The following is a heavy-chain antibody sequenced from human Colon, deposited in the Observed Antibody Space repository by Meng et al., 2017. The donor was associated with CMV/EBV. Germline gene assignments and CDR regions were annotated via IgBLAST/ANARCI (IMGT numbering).Heavy chain of an antibody. CDR2: SRNRANIYTT. Sequence: GESLKISCATSGFTFSDRYMDWVRQAPGRGLEWVGRSRNRANIYTTEYAPSVRGRFTISRDESKKLLFLHITSLKTEDTAVYYCTSGYWYETYFDHWGQGTLVTVSS. J-gene: IGHJ4*02. CDR3: TSGYWYETYFDH. D-gene: IGHD2-8*02. CDR1: GFTFSDRY. V-gene: IGHV3-72*01.